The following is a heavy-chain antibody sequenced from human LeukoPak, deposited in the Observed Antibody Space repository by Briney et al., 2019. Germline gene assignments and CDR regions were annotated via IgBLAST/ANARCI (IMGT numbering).Heavy chain of an antibody. V-gene: IGHV3-74*01. D-gene: IGHD3-3*01. Sequence: GGPLRLSCAASGFTFSIYWMHWVRKAPGKGLVWVSRFNSDGSSTSYADSVKGRFTISRDNAKNTLHLQTNSLRAEDTAVYYCARDHYDFWSGYYDYWGQGTLVSVSS. J-gene: IGHJ4*02. CDR2: FNSDGSST. CDR1: GFTFSIYW. CDR3: ARDHYDFWSGYYDY.